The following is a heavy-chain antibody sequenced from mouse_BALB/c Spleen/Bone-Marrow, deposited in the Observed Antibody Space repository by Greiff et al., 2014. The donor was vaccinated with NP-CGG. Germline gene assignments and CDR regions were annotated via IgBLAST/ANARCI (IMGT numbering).Heavy chain of an antibody. CDR2: INPGSSTI. D-gene: IGHD1-1*01. Sequence: VQLQQSGGGLVQPGGSLNLSCAASGFAFSRYWMSWARQAPGKGLEWIGEINPGSSTINYTPSLKDKFIISRDNAKNTLYLQMSKVGSEDTALYNCARAGSYWYFDVWGAGTTVTVSS. V-gene: IGHV4-2*02. J-gene: IGHJ1*01. CDR1: GFAFSRYW. CDR3: ARAGSYWYFDV.